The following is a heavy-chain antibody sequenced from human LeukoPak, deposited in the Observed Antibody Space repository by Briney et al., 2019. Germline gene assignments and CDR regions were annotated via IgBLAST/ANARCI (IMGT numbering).Heavy chain of an antibody. J-gene: IGHJ1*01. D-gene: IGHD3-22*01. CDR3: ARVGSSGYPEYFQH. CDR1: GLTFSSYA. Sequence: SGGSLRLSCAASGLTFSSYAMHWVRQAPGKGLEWVAVISYDGSNKYYADSVKGRFTISRDNSKNTLYLQMNSLRAEDTAVYYCARVGSSGYPEYFQHWGQGTLVTVSS. CDR2: ISYDGSNK. V-gene: IGHV3-30-3*01.